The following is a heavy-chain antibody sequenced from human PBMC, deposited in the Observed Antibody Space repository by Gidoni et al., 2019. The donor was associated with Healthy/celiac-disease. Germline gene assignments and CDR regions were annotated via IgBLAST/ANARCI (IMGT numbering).Heavy chain of an antibody. J-gene: IGHJ4*02. CDR1: GFTFSSYW. CDR2: IKKDGSEK. V-gene: IGHV3-7*03. D-gene: IGHD3-16*01. CDR3: ARDHNGAMMPFS. Sequence: EVQLVESGGGLVQPGGSLILSCAASGFTFSSYWMSWARQAPGKGLEGVANIKKDGSEKYYVDSVKGRFTSSRDNGKKSLYLQMKSLRAGDTAVYYCARDHNGAMMPFSWGQGTLVTVSS.